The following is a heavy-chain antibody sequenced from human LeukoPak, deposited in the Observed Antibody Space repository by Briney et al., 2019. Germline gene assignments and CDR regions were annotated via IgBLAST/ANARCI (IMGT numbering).Heavy chain of an antibody. CDR1: GYSIRSGDY. D-gene: IGHD4-11*01. J-gene: IGHJ4*02. CDR2: IYHSGST. V-gene: IGHV4-38-2*01. Sequence: KPSETLSLTCAVSGYSIRSGDYWGWIRQSPGKGLEWIGSIYHSGSTHYNQSLKSRVTISVDTSKNQFSLMLSSVTAADTAVYYCARNRSLTTTPGFDHWGQGTLVTVSS. CDR3: ARNRSLTTTPGFDH.